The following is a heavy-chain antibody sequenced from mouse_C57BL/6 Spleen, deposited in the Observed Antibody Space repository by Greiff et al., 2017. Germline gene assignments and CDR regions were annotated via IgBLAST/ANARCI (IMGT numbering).Heavy chain of an antibody. Sequence: EVQLQQSGPELVKPGASVKISCKASGYTFTEYYMNWVKQSHGKSLEWIGDINPNNGGTSYNQKFKGKATLTVDKSSSTAYMELRSLPSEDSAVYYCEKRLYAMDYWGQGTSVTVSS. CDR2: INPNNGGT. J-gene: IGHJ4*01. CDR3: EKRLYAMDY. V-gene: IGHV1-26*01. CDR1: GYTFTEYY.